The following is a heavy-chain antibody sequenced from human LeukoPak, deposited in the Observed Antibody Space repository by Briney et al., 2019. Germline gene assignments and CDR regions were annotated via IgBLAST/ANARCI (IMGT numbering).Heavy chain of an antibody. CDR3: ARDTMGGYSYD. J-gene: IGHJ4*02. CDR2: IYYSGST. V-gene: IGHV4-39*07. Sequence: KPSETLSPTCTVSGGSISSSRYYWGWIRQPLGKGLAWIGSIYYSGSTYYNPSLKSRVTISVDTSKHQFSLTLSSVTAADTAVYYCARDTMGGYSYDWGQGTLVTVSS. D-gene: IGHD5-18*01. CDR1: GGSISSSRYY.